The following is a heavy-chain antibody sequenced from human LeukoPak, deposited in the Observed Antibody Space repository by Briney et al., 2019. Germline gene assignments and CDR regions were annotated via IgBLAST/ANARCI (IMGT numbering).Heavy chain of an antibody. V-gene: IGHV4-34*01. J-gene: IGHJ5*02. CDR3: ARGKWLVGWFDP. CDR1: GGSFSGYY. CDR2: INHSGST. Sequence: NPSETLSLTCAVYGGSFSGYYWSWIRQPPGKGLEWIGEINHSGSTNYNPSLKSRVTISVDTSKNQFSLKLSSVTAADTAVYYCARGKWLVGWFDPWGQGTLVTVSS. D-gene: IGHD6-19*01.